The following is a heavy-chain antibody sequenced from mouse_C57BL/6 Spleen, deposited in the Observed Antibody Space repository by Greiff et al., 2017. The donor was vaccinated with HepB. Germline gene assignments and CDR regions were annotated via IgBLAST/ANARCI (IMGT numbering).Heavy chain of an antibody. CDR3: ARPTDYGAMDY. D-gene: IGHD1-1*01. Sequence: EVKLMESGGGLVKPGGSLKLSCAASGFTFSDYGMHWVRQAPEKGLEWVAYISSGSSTIYYADTVKGRFTISSDNAKNTLFLQMTSLRSEDTAMYYCARPTDYGAMDYWGQGTSVTVSS. CDR1: GFTFSDYG. V-gene: IGHV5-17*01. J-gene: IGHJ4*01. CDR2: ISSGSSTI.